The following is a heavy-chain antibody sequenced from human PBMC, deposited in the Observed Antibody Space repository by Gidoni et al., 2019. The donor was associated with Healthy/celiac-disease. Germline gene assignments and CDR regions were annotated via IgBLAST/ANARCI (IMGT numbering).Heavy chain of an antibody. D-gene: IGHD2-2*01. V-gene: IGHV2-5*01. J-gene: IGHJ5*02. Sequence: QITLKESGPTLVKPTQTLTLTCTFSGFSLSTSGVGVGWIRQPPGKALEWLALIYWNDDKRYSPSLKSRLTITKDTSKNQVVLTMTNMDPVDTATYYCAHGQEISSTSCLFDPWGQGTLVTVSS. CDR1: GFSLSTSGVG. CDR3: AHGQEISSTSCLFDP. CDR2: IYWNDDK.